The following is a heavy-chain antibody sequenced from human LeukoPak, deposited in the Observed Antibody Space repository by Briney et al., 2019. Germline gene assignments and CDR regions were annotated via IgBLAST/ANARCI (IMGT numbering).Heavy chain of an antibody. D-gene: IGHD4-23*01. CDR1: GLTFSSYV. CDR3: AKARGYGNSIYFDY. Sequence: GGSLRLSCAASGLTFSSYVMSWVRQARGKGLEWVSAISDSGVSTYYADSVKGRFTISRDNSKDTLYLQTNSLRAEDTAVYFCAKARGYGNSIYFDYWGQGTLVTVSS. CDR2: ISDSGVST. V-gene: IGHV3-23*01. J-gene: IGHJ4*02.